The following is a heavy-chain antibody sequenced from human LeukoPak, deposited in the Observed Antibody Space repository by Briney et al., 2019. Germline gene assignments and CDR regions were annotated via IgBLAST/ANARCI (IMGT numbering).Heavy chain of an antibody. CDR3: ARGWIQLWSNDAFDI. Sequence: ASVKVSCKASGYTFTGYYMHWVRQAPGQGLEWMGWINPNSGGTNYAQKFQGRVTMTRDTSISTAYMELSSLRSEDTAVYYCARGWIQLWSNDAFDIWGQGTMVTVSS. CDR1: GYTFTGYY. D-gene: IGHD5-18*01. CDR2: INPNSGGT. V-gene: IGHV1-2*02. J-gene: IGHJ3*02.